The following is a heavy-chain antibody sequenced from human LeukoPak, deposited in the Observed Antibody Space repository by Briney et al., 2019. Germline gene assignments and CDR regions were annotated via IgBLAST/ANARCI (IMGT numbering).Heavy chain of an antibody. Sequence: GGSLRLSCAASGFTFSSAWMTWARQAPGKGLEWVGRIKSKTDGGTAEYAAPVKGRFTISRDDSQNTMYMQMNSLKAEDTAVYYCTTAPDSMDCWGQGTLVTVSS. CDR1: GFTFSSAW. J-gene: IGHJ4*02. CDR2: IKSKTDGGTA. V-gene: IGHV3-15*01. D-gene: IGHD3/OR15-3a*01. CDR3: TTAPDSMDC.